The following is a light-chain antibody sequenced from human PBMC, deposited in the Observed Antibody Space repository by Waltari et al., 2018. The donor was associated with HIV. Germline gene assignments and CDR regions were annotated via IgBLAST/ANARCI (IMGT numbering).Light chain of an antibody. CDR2: SNN. Sequence: QSVLTQPPSASGTPGQRVTISFSGRSSTIGSNTLHWYQQLPGTAPKLRIYSNNQRPSGVPDRFSGSKSGTSASLAISGLQSEDEADYYCAAWDDSLNGVVFGGGTKLTVL. CDR3: AAWDDSLNGVV. CDR1: SSTIGSNT. J-gene: IGLJ2*01. V-gene: IGLV1-44*01.